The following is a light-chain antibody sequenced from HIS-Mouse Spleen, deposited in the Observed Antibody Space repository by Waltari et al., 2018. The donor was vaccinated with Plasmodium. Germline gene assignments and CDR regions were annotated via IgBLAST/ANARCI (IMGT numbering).Light chain of an antibody. J-gene: IGLJ3*02. CDR3: YSTDSSGNHRV. Sequence: SYELTQPPSVSVSPGQTARITCSGDALPKKYAYWYQQKLGQAPVLVIYEDSKRPSGIPERFSGSSSGTMATSTISGAQVEDEADYYCYSTDSSGNHRVFGGGTKLTVL. CDR2: EDS. CDR1: ALPKKY. V-gene: IGLV3-10*01.